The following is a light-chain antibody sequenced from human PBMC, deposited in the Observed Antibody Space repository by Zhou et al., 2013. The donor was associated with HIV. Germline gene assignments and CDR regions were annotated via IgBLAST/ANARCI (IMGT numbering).Light chain of an antibody. CDR1: QSVSSSY. V-gene: IGKV3-20*01. J-gene: IGKJ1*01. CDR2: GAS. CDR3: XVALT. Sequence: EIVLTQSPGTLSLSPGERATLSCRASQSVSSSYLAWYQQKPGQAPRLLIYGASSRATGIPDRFSGSGSGTDFTLTISSLHXDXCNYXXIXVALTFG.